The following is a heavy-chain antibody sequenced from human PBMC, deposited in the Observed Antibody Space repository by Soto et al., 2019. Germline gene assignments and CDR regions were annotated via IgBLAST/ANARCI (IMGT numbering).Heavy chain of an antibody. V-gene: IGHV5-51*01. Sequence: GESLKISCKGSGHNFAGYWIAWVRQMPGKGLELMGIIYPSDSDTRYRPSFQGQVTISADKSISSAYLQWSSLRASDTAMYYCARGGVSTRTFDYWRQGTPVTVSS. CDR3: ARGGVSTRTFDY. D-gene: IGHD3-3*01. CDR1: GHNFAGYW. CDR2: IYPSDSDT. J-gene: IGHJ4*02.